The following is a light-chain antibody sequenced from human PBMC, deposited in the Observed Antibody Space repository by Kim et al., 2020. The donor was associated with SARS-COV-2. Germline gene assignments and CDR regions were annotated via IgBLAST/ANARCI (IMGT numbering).Light chain of an antibody. V-gene: IGLV2-14*03. CDR2: DVS. CDR3: CSYTRDSTYV. J-gene: IGLJ1*01. Sequence: QSALTQPASVSGSPGQSITISCTGTRGDVGGYNYVFWYQKHPGRAPTLLDVSQRPPGVSDRFSGSKSGNTASLTISGLQVDDEADYYCCSYTRDSTYVFGTGTKVTVL. CDR1: RGDVGGYNY.